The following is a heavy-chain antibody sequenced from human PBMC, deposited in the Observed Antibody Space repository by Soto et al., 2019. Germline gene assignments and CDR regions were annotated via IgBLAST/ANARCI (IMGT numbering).Heavy chain of an antibody. CDR1: GGSISSGGYY. V-gene: IGHV4-31*03. D-gene: IGHD2-21*01. Sequence: LSLTCTVSGGSISSGGYYWSWIRQHPGKGLEWIGYIYYSGSTYYNPSLKSRVTISVDTSKNQFSLKLSSVTAADTAVYYCARDLRGSGGGDNWFDPWGQGTLVTVSS. CDR2: IYYSGST. J-gene: IGHJ5*02. CDR3: ARDLRGSGGGDNWFDP.